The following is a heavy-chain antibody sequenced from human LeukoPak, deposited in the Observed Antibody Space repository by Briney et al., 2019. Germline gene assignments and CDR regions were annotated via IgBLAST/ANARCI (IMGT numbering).Heavy chain of an antibody. V-gene: IGHV4-34*01. Sequence: SETLSLTCAVYGGPFSGYYWSWIRQPPGKGLEWIGEINHSGSTNYNPSLKSRVTISVDTSKNQFSLKLSSVTAADTAVYYCASTQGNSSSWYFDWGQGTLVTVSS. CDR2: INHSGST. J-gene: IGHJ4*02. CDR1: GGPFSGYY. CDR3: ASTQGNSSSWYFD. D-gene: IGHD6-13*01.